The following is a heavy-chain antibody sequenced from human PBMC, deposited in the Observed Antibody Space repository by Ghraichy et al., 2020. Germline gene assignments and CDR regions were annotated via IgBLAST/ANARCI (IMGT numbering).Heavy chain of an antibody. J-gene: IGHJ3*02. Sequence: GGSLRLSFAASGFTFSSYSMNWVRQAPGKGLEWVSSISSSSSYIYYADSVKGRFTISRDNAKNSLYLQMNSLRAEDTAVYYCARDPADYDILTGYYYAFDIWGQGTMVTVSS. CDR1: GFTFSSYS. D-gene: IGHD3-9*01. CDR2: ISSSSSYI. CDR3: ARDPADYDILTGYYYAFDI. V-gene: IGHV3-21*01.